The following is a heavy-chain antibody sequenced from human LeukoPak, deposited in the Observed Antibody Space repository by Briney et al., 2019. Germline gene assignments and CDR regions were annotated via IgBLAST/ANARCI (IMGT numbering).Heavy chain of an antibody. CDR1: GFTFSSYG. V-gene: IGHV3-33*01. D-gene: IGHD3-22*01. J-gene: IGHJ5*02. Sequence: GGSLRLSCAASGFTFSSYGMHWVRQAPGRGLEWVAVIWYDGSNKHYADSVKGRFTISRGNSKNTLYLQMNSLRAEDTAVYYCARDRNPGYYYDSSGYYLVDPWGQGTLVTVSS. CDR2: IWYDGSNK. CDR3: ARDRNPGYYYDSSGYYLVDP.